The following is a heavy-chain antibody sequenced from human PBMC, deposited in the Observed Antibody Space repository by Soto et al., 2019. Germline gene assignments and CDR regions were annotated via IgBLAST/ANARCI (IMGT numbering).Heavy chain of an antibody. J-gene: IGHJ4*02. CDR2: ISSSSSYI. D-gene: IGHD3-22*01. Sequence: PGGSLRLSCAASGFTFSSYSMNWVRQAPGKGLEWVSSISSSSSYIYYADSVKGRFTISRDNAKNSLYLQMNSLRAEDTAVYYCAREGVKDYYDSSGYYNIDYWGQGTLVTVSS. CDR1: GFTFSSYS. V-gene: IGHV3-21*01. CDR3: AREGVKDYYDSSGYYNIDY.